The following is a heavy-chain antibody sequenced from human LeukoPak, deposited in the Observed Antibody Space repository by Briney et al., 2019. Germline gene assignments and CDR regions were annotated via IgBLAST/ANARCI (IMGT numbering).Heavy chain of an antibody. Sequence: SETLSLTCTVSGGSISSYYWSWIRQPAGKGLEWIGRIYTSGSTNYNPSLKSRVTMSVDTSKNQFSQKLSSVTAADTAVYYRARDWGMVRGVHYYYYYYMDVWGKGTTVTVSS. V-gene: IGHV4-4*07. CDR2: IYTSGST. J-gene: IGHJ6*03. D-gene: IGHD3-10*01. CDR3: ARDWGMVRGVHYYYYYYMDV. CDR1: GGSISSYY.